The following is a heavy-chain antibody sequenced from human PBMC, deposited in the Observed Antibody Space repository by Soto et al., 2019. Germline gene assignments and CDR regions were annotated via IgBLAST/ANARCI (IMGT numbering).Heavy chain of an antibody. CDR2: INPNNGDT. J-gene: IGHJ5*02. V-gene: IGHV1-18*01. CDR3: ARDLNGDYGDFP. D-gene: IGHD4-17*01. CDR1: GYTFANHG. Sequence: QIPLVQSGAEVRKPGASVRVSCRASGYTFANHGIFWVRPAPGQGLEWVGWINPNNGDTNYAQKVQGRVTVTADTSTSTVYMFLWSLKSDDTAVYYCARDLNGDYGDFPWGQGTLVTVSS.